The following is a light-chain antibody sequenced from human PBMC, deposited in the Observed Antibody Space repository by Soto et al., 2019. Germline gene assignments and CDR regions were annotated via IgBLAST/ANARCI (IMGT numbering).Light chain of an antibody. CDR2: GAS. CDR1: QSISSN. V-gene: IGKV3-15*01. CDR3: QQYYNWPIT. Sequence: KVMTQSSPTLSLSAGERATLPRSASQSISSNLAWYQQKPGQAPRLLIYGASTRATGIPARFSGSGSGTEFILTISSLQSEDFAVDYCQQYYNWPITFGQGTRLEIK. J-gene: IGKJ5*01.